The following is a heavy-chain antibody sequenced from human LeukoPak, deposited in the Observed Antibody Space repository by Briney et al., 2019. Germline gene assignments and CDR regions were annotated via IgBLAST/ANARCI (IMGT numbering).Heavy chain of an antibody. CDR3: ARFFYDNSGDVFDL. J-gene: IGHJ3*01. Sequence: SVKVSFKCSGCSFTFTSHAMSWVRQAPGQGLEWMGGLMRSCGSANYAQKFQSRVMITSDESTRTVYMELSSLRPEDSAVYYCARFFYDNSGDVFDLWGQGTMVTVSS. CDR2: LMRSCGSA. V-gene: IGHV1-69*13. D-gene: IGHD3-22*01. CDR1: GCSFTFTSHA.